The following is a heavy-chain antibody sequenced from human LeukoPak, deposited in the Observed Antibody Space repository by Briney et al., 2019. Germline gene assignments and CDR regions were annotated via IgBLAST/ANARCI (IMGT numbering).Heavy chain of an antibody. V-gene: IGHV4-34*01. D-gene: IGHD1-7*01. CDR2: INHSGST. CDR1: GGSFSGYY. J-gene: IGHJ5*02. CDR3: ARGPVTGTTSLWFDP. Sequence: SETLSLTCAVYGGSFSGYYWSWIRQPPGKGLEWIGEINHSGSTNYNPSLKSRVTISVDTSKNQSSLKLSSVTAADTAVYYCARGPVTGTTSLWFDPWGQGTLVTVSS.